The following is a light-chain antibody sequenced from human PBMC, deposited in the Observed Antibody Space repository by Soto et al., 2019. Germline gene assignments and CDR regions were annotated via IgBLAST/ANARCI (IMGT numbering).Light chain of an antibody. Sequence: IQMTQSPSSLSASVRDRVTITCRASQSISSYLNWYQQKPGKPPKVLIYGASNLQSGVPPRFSGSGSGTDFTLAISSLQPEDSATYHCLQDINYPWTFGQGTKVDIK. CDR3: LQDINYPWT. V-gene: IGKV1-6*01. J-gene: IGKJ1*01. CDR2: GAS. CDR1: QSISSY.